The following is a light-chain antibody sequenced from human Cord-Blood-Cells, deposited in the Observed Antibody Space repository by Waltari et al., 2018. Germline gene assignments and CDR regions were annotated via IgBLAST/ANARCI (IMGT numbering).Light chain of an antibody. CDR3: SSYTSSSTLV. V-gene: IGLV2-14*03. CDR1: RSDVGGYNY. J-gene: IGLJ3*02. CDR2: DVS. Sequence: QSALTQPASVSGSPGQSITISCTGTRSDVGGYNYVSGYQQHTGKAPKLMIYDVSNRPSGVSNRFSGSQSGNTASLTISGLQAEDEADYYCSSYTSSSTLVFGGGTKLTVL.